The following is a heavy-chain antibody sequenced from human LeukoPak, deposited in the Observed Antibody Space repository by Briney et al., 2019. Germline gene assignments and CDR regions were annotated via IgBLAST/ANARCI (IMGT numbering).Heavy chain of an antibody. CDR2: ISSSGSTI. J-gene: IGHJ2*01. CDR1: GFTFSSYE. D-gene: IGHD3-3*01. CDR3: AKDGDYDFWSGYTGNWYFDL. V-gene: IGHV3-48*03. Sequence: GGSLRLSCAAFGFTFSSYEMNWVRQAPGKGLEWVSYISSSGSTIYYADSVKGRFTISRDNAKNSLYLQMNSLRAEDTAVYYCAKDGDYDFWSGYTGNWYFDLWGRGTLVTVSS.